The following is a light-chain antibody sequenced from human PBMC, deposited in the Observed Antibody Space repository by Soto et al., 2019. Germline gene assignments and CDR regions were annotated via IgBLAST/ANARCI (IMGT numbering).Light chain of an antibody. CDR3: CSYVDTDTWV. J-gene: IGLJ3*02. Sequence: QSALTQPRSVSGSPGQSVTISCTGTNSDVGGCNYVSWYQQYPGKAPKLMISGVSERPSGVPDRFSGSKSGNTASLTISGLQAEDEADYYCCSYVDTDTWVFGGGTKLPVL. CDR1: NSDVGGCNY. V-gene: IGLV2-11*01. CDR2: GVS.